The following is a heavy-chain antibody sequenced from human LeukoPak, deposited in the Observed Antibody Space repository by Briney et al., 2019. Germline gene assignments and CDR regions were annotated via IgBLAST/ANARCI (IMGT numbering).Heavy chain of an antibody. D-gene: IGHD6-19*01. J-gene: IGHJ4*02. CDR1: GGSVSTYF. Sequence: SETLSLTCTVSGGSVSTYFWSWIRQPAGKGLEWIGRLYTSGSIKYDPALKSRLTLSVDTSKNQFSLRLNSVTAADTGTYYCARGSGSGSYYFDHWGPGILVTVSS. CDR3: ARGSGSGSYYFDH. V-gene: IGHV4-4*07. CDR2: LYTSGSI.